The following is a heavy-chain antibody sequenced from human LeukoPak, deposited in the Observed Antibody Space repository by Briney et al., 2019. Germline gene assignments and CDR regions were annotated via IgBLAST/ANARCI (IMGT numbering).Heavy chain of an antibody. CDR3: ASLGIVAAVFAFDI. D-gene: IGHD5-12*01. CDR1: GGSISSSSYY. V-gene: IGHV4-39*01. J-gene: IGHJ3*02. CDR2: IYYSGST. Sequence: SETLSLTCTVSGGSISSSSYYWGWIRQPPGKGLEWIGSIYYSGSTYYNPSLKSRVTISVDTSKNQFSLKLSSVTAADTAVYYCASLGIVAAVFAFDIWGQGTMVTVSS.